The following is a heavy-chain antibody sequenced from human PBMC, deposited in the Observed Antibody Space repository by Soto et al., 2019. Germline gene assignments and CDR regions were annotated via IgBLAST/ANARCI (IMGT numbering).Heavy chain of an antibody. Sequence: EVQLVESGGGLVQPGGSLRLSCAASGFTFSSYSMNWVRQAPGTGLEWVSYISSSSSTIYYAESVKGRFTISSDNAKNSLYLQMNSLGDEDTAVYYCARDWGYYDSSGYYDFHWFDPWGQGTLVTVSS. CDR1: GFTFSSYS. V-gene: IGHV3-48*02. J-gene: IGHJ5*02. CDR2: ISSSSSTI. D-gene: IGHD3-22*01. CDR3: ARDWGYYDSSGYYDFHWFDP.